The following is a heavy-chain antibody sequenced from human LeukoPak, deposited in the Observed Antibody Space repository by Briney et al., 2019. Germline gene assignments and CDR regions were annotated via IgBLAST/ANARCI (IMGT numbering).Heavy chain of an antibody. Sequence: SETLSLTCTVSGGSISSGSYYWSWIRQPAGKGLEWIGRIYTSGSTNYNPSLKSRVTISVDTSKNQFSLKLSSVTAADTAVYYCARSPMAYYYDSSGSPAVNWFDPWGQGTLVTVSS. CDR3: ARSPMAYYYDSSGSPAVNWFDP. D-gene: IGHD3-22*01. CDR1: GGSISSGSYY. CDR2: IYTSGST. V-gene: IGHV4-61*02. J-gene: IGHJ5*02.